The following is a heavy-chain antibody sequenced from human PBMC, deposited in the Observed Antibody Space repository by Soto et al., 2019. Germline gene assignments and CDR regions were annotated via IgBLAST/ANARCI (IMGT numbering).Heavy chain of an antibody. Sequence: QVQLVQSGAEVKKPGASVKVSCKASGYTLTNYDISWVRQATGQGREWMGWVNANSGKTGYAQKFQGRFTMTRDTSISTAHMELSSLRSEDTAVYYCARGSVWGSETSGVFDYWGQGTLVTVSS. J-gene: IGHJ4*02. CDR3: ARGSVWGSETSGVFDY. CDR1: GYTLTNYD. V-gene: IGHV1-8*01. CDR2: VNANSGKT. D-gene: IGHD2-8*01.